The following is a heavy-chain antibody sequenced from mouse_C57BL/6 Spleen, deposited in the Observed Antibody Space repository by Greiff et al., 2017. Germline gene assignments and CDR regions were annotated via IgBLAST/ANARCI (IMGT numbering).Heavy chain of an antibody. D-gene: IGHD2-5*01. CDR3: ARSNYVDYDMDD. CDR2: ISSGSSTI. J-gene: IGHJ4*01. Sequence: DVQLVESGGGLVKPGGSLKLSCAASGFTFSDYGMHWVRQAPEKGLEWVAYISSGSSTIYYADTVKGRFTISRDNAKHTLFLQMTRLRSEDTAMYYCARSNYVDYDMDDWGQGTSVTVSS. V-gene: IGHV5-17*01. CDR1: GFTFSDYG.